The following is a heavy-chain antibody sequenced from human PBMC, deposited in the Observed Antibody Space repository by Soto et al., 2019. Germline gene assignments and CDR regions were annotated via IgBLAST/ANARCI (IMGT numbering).Heavy chain of an antibody. CDR2: LSYDGSNK. Sequence: GGSLRLSCAASGFTFRNYAMHWVRQAPGKGLEWVAVLSYDGSNKYYADSVKGRFTISRDNSKNTLYLQLSSLRAEDTAMYYCAREDYGQSYFDYWGQGALVTVSS. J-gene: IGHJ4*02. CDR3: AREDYGQSYFDY. CDR1: GFTFRNYA. V-gene: IGHV3-30-3*01. D-gene: IGHD4-17*01.